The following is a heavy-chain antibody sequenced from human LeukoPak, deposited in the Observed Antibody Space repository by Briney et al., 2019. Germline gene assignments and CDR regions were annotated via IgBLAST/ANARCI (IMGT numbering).Heavy chain of an antibody. Sequence: GASVKVSCKASGYTFIGYYIHWVRQAPGQGLEWMGWINPNSGGTKDAQKFQGRVTVTRDTSISTAYMELSRLRSDDSAVYYCARADDFSGMCYFDYGGKGTRVTLSS. CDR2: INPNSGGT. J-gene: IGHJ4*02. V-gene: IGHV1-2*02. CDR1: GYTFIGYY. D-gene: IGHD3-3*01. CDR3: ARADDFSGMCYFDY.